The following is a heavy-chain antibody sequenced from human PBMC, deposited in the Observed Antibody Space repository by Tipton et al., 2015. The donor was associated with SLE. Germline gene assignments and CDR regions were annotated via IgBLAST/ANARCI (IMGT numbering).Heavy chain of an antibody. CDR3: ARRYGTSFDY. J-gene: IGHJ4*02. D-gene: IGHD2-8*01. CDR1: GVSIRSYY. CDR2: IYYTGTT. Sequence: TLSLTCSVSGVSIRSYYWSWIRQPPGKGLEWIGHIYYTGTTYYNPSLKSRLTLSMDTSKNQFSLKVTSVTAADTAVYYCARRYGTSFDYWDQGILVTVSS. V-gene: IGHV4-59*08.